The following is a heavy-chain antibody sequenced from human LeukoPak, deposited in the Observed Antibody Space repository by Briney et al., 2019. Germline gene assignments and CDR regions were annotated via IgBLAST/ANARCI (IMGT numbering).Heavy chain of an antibody. CDR1: GYTFTGYY. J-gene: IGHJ5*02. CDR3: ARVVRGTAAGNNWFDP. D-gene: IGHD6-13*01. CDR2: INPNSGGT. V-gene: IGHV1-2*02. Sequence: ASVKVSCKASGYTFTGYYMHWVRQAPGQGLEWMGWINPNSGGTNYAQKFQGRVTMTRDTSISTAYMELSRLRSDDTAVYYCARVVRGTAAGNNWFDPWGREPRSPSPQ.